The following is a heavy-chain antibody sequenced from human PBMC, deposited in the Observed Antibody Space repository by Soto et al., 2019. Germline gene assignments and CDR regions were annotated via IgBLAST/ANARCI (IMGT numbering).Heavy chain of an antibody. D-gene: IGHD3-22*01. Sequence: QVQLVQSGAAVKKPGSSVKVSCKASGGTFSSYAISWVRQAPGQGLEWMGGIIPIFYTADYAQKFQGRVTITADESTNTADMQLSSLRSEDTAVYYCAGHSSGVPGYYYGMDVWGQGTTVTVSS. V-gene: IGHV1-69*12. J-gene: IGHJ6*02. CDR3: AGHSSGVPGYYYGMDV. CDR2: IIPIFYTA. CDR1: GGTFSSYA.